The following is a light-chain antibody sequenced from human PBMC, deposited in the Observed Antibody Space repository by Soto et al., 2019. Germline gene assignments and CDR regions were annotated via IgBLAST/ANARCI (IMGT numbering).Light chain of an antibody. CDR1: QSISNN. CDR3: QQYNNGPRT. V-gene: IGKV3-15*01. CDR2: GAS. J-gene: IGKJ1*01. Sequence: EIVMTQSPATLSVSPGERATLSCRASQSISNNLAWYQQEPGQAPRLLIYGASTRATGIPARFSGSGSGTEFTLPISSLQSEDFAVYYCQQYNNGPRTFGQGTKVEIK.